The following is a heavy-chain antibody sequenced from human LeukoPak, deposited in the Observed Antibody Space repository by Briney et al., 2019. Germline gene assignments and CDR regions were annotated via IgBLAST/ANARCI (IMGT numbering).Heavy chain of an antibody. J-gene: IGHJ5*02. CDR1: GFTFSSYW. CDR3: AKDRCGGDCYSLDP. Sequence: GGSLRLSCAASGFTFSSYWMNWVRQAPGKGLEWVANIKQDGSEKYYVDSVKGRFTISRDNSKNTLYLQMNSLRAEDTAVYYCAKDRCGGDCYSLDPWGQGTLVTVSS. V-gene: IGHV3-7*01. D-gene: IGHD2-21*02. CDR2: IKQDGSEK.